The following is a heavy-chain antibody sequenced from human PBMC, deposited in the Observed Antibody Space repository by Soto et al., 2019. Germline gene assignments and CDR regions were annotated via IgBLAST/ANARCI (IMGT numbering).Heavy chain of an antibody. CDR3: ARYDTFDY. CDR1: GFVFSASA. V-gene: IGHV3-73*01. D-gene: IGHD3-9*01. CDR2: IRSEAHSYAT. Sequence: LSCAASGFVFSASAMHWVRQTPGKRPEWVGRIRSEAHSYATGYSASLKGRFTISRDDSKNTAYLQMTGLETGDTAVYYCARYDTFDYWGQGNQVTVSS. J-gene: IGHJ4*02.